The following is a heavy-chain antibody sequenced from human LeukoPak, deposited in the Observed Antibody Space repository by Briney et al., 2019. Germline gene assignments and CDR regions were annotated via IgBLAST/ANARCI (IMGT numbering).Heavy chain of an antibody. V-gene: IGHV3-11*01. D-gene: IGHD2-2*01. CDR2: ISSSGSTI. CDR3: AKAPTLQHPVDY. Sequence: PGGSLRLSCAASGFTFSDYYMSWIRQAPGKGLEWVSYISSSGSTIYYADSVKGRFAISRDNAKNSLYLQMNSLRAEDTAVYYCAKAPTLQHPVDYWGQGTLVTVSS. J-gene: IGHJ4*02. CDR1: GFTFSDYY.